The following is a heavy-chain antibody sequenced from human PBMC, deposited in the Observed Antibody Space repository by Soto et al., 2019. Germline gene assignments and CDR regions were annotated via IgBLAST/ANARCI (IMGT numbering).Heavy chain of an antibody. CDR2: ISNDGSST. D-gene: IGHD2-15*01. J-gene: IGHJ4*02. CDR1: GFTFSSDG. Sequence: GGSLRLSCAASGFTFSSDGMHWVRQAPGKGLEWVAGISNDGSSTSYADSVKGRFTISRDNAKNTLYLQMNSLRAEDTAVYYCVRTSLVVAAATREDYWGQGTLVTVSS. V-gene: IGHV3-74*01. CDR3: VRTSLVVAAATREDY.